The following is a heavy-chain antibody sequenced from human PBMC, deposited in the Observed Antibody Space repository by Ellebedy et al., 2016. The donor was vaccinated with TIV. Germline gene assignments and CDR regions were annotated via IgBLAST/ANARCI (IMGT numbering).Heavy chain of an antibody. CDR3: ARRRRYFDDHYGMDV. V-gene: IGHV4-39*01. CDR2: IYYSGST. D-gene: IGHD3-9*01. J-gene: IGHJ6*02. Sequence: MPSETLSLTCTVSGGSISSSSYYWGWIRQPPGKGLEWIGSIYYSGSTYYNPSLKSRVTISVDTSKNQFSLKLSSVTAADTAVYYCARRRRYFDDHYGMDVWGQGTTVTVSS. CDR1: GGSISSSSYY.